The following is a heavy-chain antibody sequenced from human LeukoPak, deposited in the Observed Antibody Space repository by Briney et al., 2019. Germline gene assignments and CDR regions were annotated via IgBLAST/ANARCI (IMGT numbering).Heavy chain of an antibody. Sequence: PSETLSLTCTVSGGSMSSNFWSWIRQPPGKGLEWIGLSHNDGKSNSAPSLKSRVTISVDRSRNQFFLRLSSVTTADTAVYYCARDLQGSLDYWGQGILVTVSS. CDR3: ARDLQGSLDY. CDR2: SHNDGKS. CDR1: GGSMSSNF. J-gene: IGHJ4*02. V-gene: IGHV4-59*01.